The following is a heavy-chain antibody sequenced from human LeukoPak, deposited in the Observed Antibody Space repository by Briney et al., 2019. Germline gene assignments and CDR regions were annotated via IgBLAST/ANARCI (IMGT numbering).Heavy chain of an antibody. Sequence: PSETLSLTCSVSGGSISTSDNHWGWIRQPPGKGLEWIGSMFYGGRTFYSPSLKSRVTISVDTSKNQYSLRLNSVTAADTAVYYCAGHALVTSISTYNWFDPWGQGTLVTVSS. J-gene: IGHJ5*02. CDR2: MFYGGRT. CDR1: GGSISTSDNH. CDR3: AGHALVTSISTYNWFDP. V-gene: IGHV4-39*01. D-gene: IGHD2-21*02.